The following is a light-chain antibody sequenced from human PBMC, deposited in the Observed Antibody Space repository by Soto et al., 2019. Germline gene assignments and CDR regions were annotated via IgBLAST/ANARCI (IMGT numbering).Light chain of an antibody. V-gene: IGKV3-15*01. CDR3: QQYNDWPWT. CDR1: QSVSSN. J-gene: IGKJ1*01. Sequence: EILMTQSPATLSVSPGERATLSCRASQSVSSNLAWYQQKPGQAPRLLIYAASTRATGIPVRFSGSGSGTEFTLTIISLHSEDFAVYSCQQYNDWPWTFGQGTKVDIK. CDR2: AAS.